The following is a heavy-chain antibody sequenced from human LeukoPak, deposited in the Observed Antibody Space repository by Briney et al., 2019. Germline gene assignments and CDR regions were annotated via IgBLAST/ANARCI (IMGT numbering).Heavy chain of an antibody. Sequence: ASVKVSCKASGYTFTSYGISWVRQAPGQGLEWMGWISAYNGNTNYAQKLQGRVTMTTDTSTSTAYMELRSLRSDDTAVYYCARDSPRSPPHRWDAALFDYWGQGTLVTVSS. CDR2: ISAYNGNT. CDR3: ARDSPRSPPHRWDAALFDY. V-gene: IGHV1-18*01. CDR1: GYTFTSYG. D-gene: IGHD1-26*01. J-gene: IGHJ4*02.